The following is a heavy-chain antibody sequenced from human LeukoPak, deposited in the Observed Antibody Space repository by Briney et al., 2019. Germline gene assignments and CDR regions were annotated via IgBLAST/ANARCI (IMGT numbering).Heavy chain of an antibody. J-gene: IGHJ4*02. CDR3: ARGYGLRGLFDY. CDR1: GYTFTGYY. CDR2: INPNSGGA. D-gene: IGHD3-10*01. Sequence: GASVKVSCKASGYTFTGYYMHWVRQAPGQGLEWMGRINPNSGGANYAQKFQGRVTMTRDTSISTAYMELSRLRSDDTAVYYRARGYGLRGLFDYWGQGTLVTVSS. V-gene: IGHV1-2*06.